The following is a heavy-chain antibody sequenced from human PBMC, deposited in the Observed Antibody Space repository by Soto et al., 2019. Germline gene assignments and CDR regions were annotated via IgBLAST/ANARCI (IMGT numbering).Heavy chain of an antibody. J-gene: IGHJ6*02. D-gene: IGHD4-17*01. V-gene: IGHV4-30-2*01. CDR2: IYHSGST. CDR3: ATAWIGGDYDLGYYYYGMDV. Sequence: QLQLQESGSGLVKPSQTLSLTCAVSGGSISSGGYSWSWIRQPPGKGLERIGYIYHSGSTYYNPSLKSRVTISVDRSKNQFSLKLSSVTAADTAVYYCATAWIGGDYDLGYYYYGMDVWGQGTTVTVSS. CDR1: GGSISSGGYS.